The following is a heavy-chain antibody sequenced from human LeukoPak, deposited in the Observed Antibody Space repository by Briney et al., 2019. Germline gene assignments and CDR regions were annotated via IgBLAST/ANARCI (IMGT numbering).Heavy chain of an antibody. CDR2: INPNSGGT. D-gene: IGHD3-3*01. V-gene: IGHV1-2*02. Sequence: ASVKVSCKASGYTFTGYYMHWVRQAPGQGLEWMGWINPNSGGTNYAQKFQGRVTMTRDTYISTAYMELSRLRSDDTAVHYCARALRFLEWLSRWDYYYYMDVWGKATTVTVSS. CDR3: ARALRFLEWLSRWDYYYYMDV. CDR1: GYTFTGYY. J-gene: IGHJ6*03.